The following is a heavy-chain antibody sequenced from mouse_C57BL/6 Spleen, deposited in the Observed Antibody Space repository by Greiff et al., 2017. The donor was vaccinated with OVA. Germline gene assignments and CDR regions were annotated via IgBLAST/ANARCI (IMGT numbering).Heavy chain of an antibody. V-gene: IGHV1-69*01. CDR1: GYTFTSYW. D-gene: IGHD3-2*02. CDR3: ARSSSGTYRERFAY. CDR2: IDPSDSYT. J-gene: IGHJ3*01. Sequence: QVQLQQPGAELVMPGASVKLSCKASGYTFTSYWMHWVKQRPGQGLEWIGEIDPSDSYTNYNQKFKGKSTLTVDKSSSTAYMQLSSLTSEDSAVYYCARSSSGTYRERFAYWGQGTLVTVSA.